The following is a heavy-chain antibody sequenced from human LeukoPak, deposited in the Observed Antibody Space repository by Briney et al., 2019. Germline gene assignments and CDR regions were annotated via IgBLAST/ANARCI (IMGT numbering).Heavy chain of an antibody. CDR1: EFTFGDFA. CDR2: IRSKDNDGTT. CDR3: SRDGLDYYGSGSYRGFDY. J-gene: IGHJ4*02. Sequence: PGGSLRLSCTASEFTFGDFAISWVRQAPGKGLEWLGFIRSKDNDGTTDYAASVRGRFIISRDDSKSVAYLQIHSLKSEDTAVYYCSRDGLDYYGSGSYRGFDYWGQGTLVTVSS. V-gene: IGHV3-49*04. D-gene: IGHD3-10*01.